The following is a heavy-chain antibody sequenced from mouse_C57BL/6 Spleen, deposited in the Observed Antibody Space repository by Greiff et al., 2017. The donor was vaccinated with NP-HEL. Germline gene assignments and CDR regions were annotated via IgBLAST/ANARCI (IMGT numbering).Heavy chain of an antibody. J-gene: IGHJ4*01. Sequence: VQLQQSDAELVKPGASVKISCKASGYTFTDYTIHWMKQRPEQGLEWIGYIYPRDGSINYKEKFKGKATLTADKSSSTAYMQLNSLTSEDSAVYFCAREVEDYGNYGAMDYWGQGTSVTVSS. V-gene: IGHV1-78*01. CDR1: GYTFTDYT. D-gene: IGHD2-1*01. CDR2: IYPRDGSI. CDR3: AREVEDYGNYGAMDY.